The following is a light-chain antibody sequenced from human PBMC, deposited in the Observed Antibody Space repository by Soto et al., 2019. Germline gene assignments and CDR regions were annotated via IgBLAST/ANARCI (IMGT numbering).Light chain of an antibody. CDR1: SSNIGSNT. J-gene: IGLJ2*01. Sequence: QSVLTQPPSASGTPGQRVTISCSGSSSNIGSNTVNWYQQLPGTAPKLLIYSNNQRPSGVPDRFSGSKSGASASLAISGLQSEDEADYYCEAWDDSMNGHVVFGGGTKVTVL. CDR2: SNN. CDR3: EAWDDSMNGHVV. V-gene: IGLV1-44*01.